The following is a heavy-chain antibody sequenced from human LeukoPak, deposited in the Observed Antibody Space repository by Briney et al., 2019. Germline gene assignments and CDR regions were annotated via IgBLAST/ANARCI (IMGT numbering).Heavy chain of an antibody. V-gene: IGHV3-7*01. CDR3: ARETGYSSSWYVDV. J-gene: IGHJ6*02. CDR2: IKQDGSEK. Sequence: NIKQDGSEKYYVDSVKGRFTISRDNAKNSLYLQMNSLRAEDTAVYYCARETGYSSSWYVDVWGQGTTVTVSS. D-gene: IGHD6-13*01.